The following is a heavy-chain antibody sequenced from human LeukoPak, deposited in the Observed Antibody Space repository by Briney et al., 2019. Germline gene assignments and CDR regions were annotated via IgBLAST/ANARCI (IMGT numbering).Heavy chain of an antibody. CDR3: ARPPTVGSYYFDC. V-gene: IGHV1-69*05. Sequence: ASVKVSCKASRGTFSSYAISWVRQAPGQGLECMGGIIPIFGTANYAQKFQGRVTITTDESTSTAYMELSRLTSEDTDVYYCARPPTVGSYYFDCWGQGTLVTVSS. J-gene: IGHJ4*02. CDR1: RGTFSSYA. CDR2: IIPIFGTA. D-gene: IGHD4-23*01.